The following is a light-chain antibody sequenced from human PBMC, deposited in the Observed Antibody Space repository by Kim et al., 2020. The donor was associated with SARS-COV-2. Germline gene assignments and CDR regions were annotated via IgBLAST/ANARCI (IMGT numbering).Light chain of an antibody. CDR2: DAS. CDR1: QNMGNV. CDR3: LQRSTWPLT. V-gene: IGKV3-11*01. J-gene: IGKJ4*01. Sequence: LSPGERATLSRRASQNMGNVLGWYQQSPGQTPRLLIYDASKRAAGIPARFSGSGSGTDFTLTISSLEPEDFGVYYCLQRSTWPLTFGGGTKVDIK.